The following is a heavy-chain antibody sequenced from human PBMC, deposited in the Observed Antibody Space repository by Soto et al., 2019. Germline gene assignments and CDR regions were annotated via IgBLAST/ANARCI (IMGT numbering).Heavy chain of an antibody. CDR3: ARGRGQQLENNWFDP. CDR1: GGTFSSYA. D-gene: IGHD6-13*01. CDR2: IIPILGIA. V-gene: IGHV1-69*04. J-gene: IGHJ5*02. Sequence: SVKVSCKASGGTFSSYAISWVRQAPGQGLEWMGRIIPILGIANYAQKFQGRVTITADKSTSTAYMELSSLRSEDTAVYYCARGRGQQLENNWFDPWGQGTLVTVSS.